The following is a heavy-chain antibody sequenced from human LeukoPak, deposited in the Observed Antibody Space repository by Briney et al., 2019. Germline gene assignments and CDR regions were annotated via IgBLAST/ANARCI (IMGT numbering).Heavy chain of an antibody. J-gene: IGHJ4*02. CDR1: GFTFSSYW. V-gene: IGHV3-74*01. CDR2: INSDGSST. D-gene: IGHD3-16*01. Sequence: GGSLRLSCAASGFTFSSYWMHWVRQAPGKGLVWVSRINSDGSSTSYADSVKGRFTISRDNAKNTLDLQMNSLRAEDTGVYYCARSSFPYYFDYWGQGTLVTVSS. CDR3: ARSSFPYYFDY.